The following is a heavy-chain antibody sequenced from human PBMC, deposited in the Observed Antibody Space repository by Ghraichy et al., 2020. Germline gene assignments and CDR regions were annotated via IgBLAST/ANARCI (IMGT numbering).Heavy chain of an antibody. CDR2: INSDGSST. CDR3: ARYSSGYDPNGFDY. D-gene: IGHD6-19*01. CDR1: GFTFGSYW. J-gene: IGHJ4*02. Sequence: LSLTCAASGFTFGSYWMHWVRQAPGKGLVCVSRINSDGSSTNYADSVKGRFTISRDNAKNTLYLEMNSLRAEDTAVYYCARYSSGYDPNGFDYWGQGTLVTVSS. V-gene: IGHV3-74*01.